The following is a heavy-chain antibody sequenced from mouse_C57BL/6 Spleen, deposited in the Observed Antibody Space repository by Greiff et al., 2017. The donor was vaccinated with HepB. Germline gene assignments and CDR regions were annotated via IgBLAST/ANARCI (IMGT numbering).Heavy chain of an antibody. V-gene: IGHV1-81*01. D-gene: IGHD1-3*01. CDR1: GYTFTSYG. CDR2: IYPRSGNT. Sequence: VKLVESGAELARPGASVKLSCKASGYTFTSYGISWVKQRTGQGLEWIGEIYPRSGNTYYNEKFKGKATLTADKSSSTAYMELRSLTSEDSAVYFCARESGFAYWGQGTLVTVSA. J-gene: IGHJ3*01. CDR3: ARESGFAY.